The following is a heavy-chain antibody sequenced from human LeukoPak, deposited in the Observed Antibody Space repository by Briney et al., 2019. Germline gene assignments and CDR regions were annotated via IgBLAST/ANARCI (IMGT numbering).Heavy chain of an antibody. CDR1: GFTFSSYG. J-gene: IGHJ3*02. D-gene: IGHD2-15*01. V-gene: IGHV3-30*02. CDR2: IRYDGSNK. CDR3: AKARGEGYCSGGSCLAFDI. Sequence: GGSLRLSCAASGFTFSSYGMHWVRQAPGKGLEWVAFIRYDGSNKYYADSVKGRFTISRDNSKNTLYLQMNSLRAEDTAVYYCAKARGEGYCSGGSCLAFDIWGQRTMVTVSS.